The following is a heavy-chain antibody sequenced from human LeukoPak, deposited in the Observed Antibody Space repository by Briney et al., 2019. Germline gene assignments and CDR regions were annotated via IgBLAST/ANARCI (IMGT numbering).Heavy chain of an antibody. CDR1: GFTFSSSA. J-gene: IGHJ4*02. V-gene: IGHV3-23*01. Sequence: PGGSLRLSCAASGFTFSSSAMSWVRQAPGKGLEWVSLISGSGSSTYYSDSVKGRFTISRDNSKNTLYLQMNSLRAEDTAVYYCAKGLYSGSHSGLDYWGQGTLVTVSS. D-gene: IGHD1-26*01. CDR3: AKGLYSGSHSGLDY. CDR2: ISGSGSST.